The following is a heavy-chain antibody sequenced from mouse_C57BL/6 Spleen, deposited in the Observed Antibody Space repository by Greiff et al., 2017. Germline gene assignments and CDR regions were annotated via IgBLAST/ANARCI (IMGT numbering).Heavy chain of an antibody. CDR2: INPNNGGT. J-gene: IGHJ3*01. CDR3: ASYGYYTWYAY. Sequence: VQLQQSGPELVKPGASVKIPCKASGYTFTDYNMDWVKQSHGKSLEWIGDINPNNGGTINNQKFKGKATLTVDKSSSTADMELRSLTSEDTAVYYCASYGYYTWYAYWGQGTLVTVSA. D-gene: IGHD2-3*01. V-gene: IGHV1-18*01. CDR1: GYTFTDYN.